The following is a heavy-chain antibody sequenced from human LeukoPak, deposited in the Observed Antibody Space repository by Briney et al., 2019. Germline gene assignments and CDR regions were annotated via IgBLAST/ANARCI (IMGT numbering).Heavy chain of an antibody. CDR1: GFTFSHAW. Sequence: GGSLRPSCAASGFTFSHAWMSWGRQAPGKGLELVARIKNKPDGGTSDYTAPVKGRFTISRDDSKSTLYLQMNSLKTEDTAVYYCTVVNYGSGSYPLGSWGQGTLVTVSS. CDR2: IKNKPDGGTS. D-gene: IGHD3-10*01. CDR3: TVVNYGSGSYPLGS. V-gene: IGHV3-15*01. J-gene: IGHJ5*02.